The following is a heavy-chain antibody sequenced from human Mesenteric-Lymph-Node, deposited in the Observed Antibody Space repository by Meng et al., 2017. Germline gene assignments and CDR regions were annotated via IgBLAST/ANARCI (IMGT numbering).Heavy chain of an antibody. Sequence: QVQLQQWGAGLLKPSETLSLTGAVYGGSFSGYYWSWIRQPPGKGLEWIGEINHSGSTNYNPSLKSRVTISVDTSKNQFSLKLSSVTAADTAVYYCARRGGRDFDYWGQGTLVTVSS. CDR3: ARRGGRDFDY. D-gene: IGHD2-15*01. CDR2: INHSGST. J-gene: IGHJ4*02. CDR1: GGSFSGYY. V-gene: IGHV4-34*01.